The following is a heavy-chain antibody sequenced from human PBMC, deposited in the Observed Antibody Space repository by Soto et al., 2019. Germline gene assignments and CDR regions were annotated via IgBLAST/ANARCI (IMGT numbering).Heavy chain of an antibody. CDR3: ARDGTGDDYGDYPY. J-gene: IGHJ4*02. D-gene: IGHD4-17*01. CDR2: IYSGGST. CDR1: GFTVSSNY. V-gene: IGHV3-66*01. Sequence: GGSLRLSCAASGFTVSSNYMSWVRQAPGKGLEWVSVIYSGGSTYYADSVKGRFTISRDNSKNTLYLQMNSLRAEDTAVYYCARDGTGDDYGDYPYWGQGTLVTVSS.